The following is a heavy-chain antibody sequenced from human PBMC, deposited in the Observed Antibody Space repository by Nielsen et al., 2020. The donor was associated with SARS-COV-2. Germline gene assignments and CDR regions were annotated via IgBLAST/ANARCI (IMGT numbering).Heavy chain of an antibody. CDR1: GGTFSSYT. J-gene: IGHJ4*02. CDR3: ARGRRATMIVVVITTSRWWFDY. D-gene: IGHD3-22*01. V-gene: IGHV1-8*02. CDR2: MNPNSGNT. Sequence: ASVKVSCKASGGTFSSYTISWVRQAPGQGLEWMGWMNPNSGNTGYAQKFQGRVTMTRNTSISTAYMELSSLRSEDTAVYYCARGRRATMIVVVITTSRWWFDYWGQGTLVTVSS.